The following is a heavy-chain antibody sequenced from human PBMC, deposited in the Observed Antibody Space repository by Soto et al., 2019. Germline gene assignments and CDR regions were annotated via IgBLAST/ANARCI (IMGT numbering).Heavy chain of an antibody. CDR2: IYSGGST. Sequence: EVQLVESGGGLVQPGGSLRLSCAASGFTVSSNYMSWVRQAPGKGLEWVSVIYSGGSTYYADSVKGRFTISRDNSKNKLYRQMNSLRAEDTAVYYCARDPGRSYGPDWGQGTLVTVSS. J-gene: IGHJ4*02. CDR3: ARDPGRSYGPD. CDR1: GFTVSSNY. D-gene: IGHD1-26*01. V-gene: IGHV3-66*01.